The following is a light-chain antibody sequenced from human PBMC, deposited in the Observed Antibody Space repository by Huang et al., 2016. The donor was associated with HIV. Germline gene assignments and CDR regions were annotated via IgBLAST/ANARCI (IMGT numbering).Light chain of an antibody. Sequence: EIVLTQTPAILSLSPGETATLSCRASQSISSYLAWYQQKPGQAPRLLIYAASIRATGIPARFSGSGSGTDFTLTIFSLEPEDFAVYYCQQRSNWPPGATFGQGTRLEIK. CDR3: QQRSNWPPGAT. CDR2: AAS. J-gene: IGKJ2*01. V-gene: IGKV3-11*01. CDR1: QSISSY.